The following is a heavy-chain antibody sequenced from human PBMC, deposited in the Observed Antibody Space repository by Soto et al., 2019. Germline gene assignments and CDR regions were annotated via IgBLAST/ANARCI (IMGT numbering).Heavy chain of an antibody. J-gene: IGHJ6*03. Sequence: SVKVSCKASGYTFTSYDINWVRQATGQGLEWMGWMNPNSGNTGYAQKFQGRVTMTRNTSISTAYMELSSLRSEDTAVYYCARGSSSRYYYYYMDVWGKGTTVTVSS. CDR3: ARGSSSRYYYYYMDV. CDR1: GYTFTSYD. V-gene: IGHV1-8*01. CDR2: MNPNSGNT.